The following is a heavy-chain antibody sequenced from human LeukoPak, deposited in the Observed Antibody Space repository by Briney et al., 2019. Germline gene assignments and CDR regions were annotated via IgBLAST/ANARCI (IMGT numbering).Heavy chain of an antibody. Sequence: GGSLRLSCAASGFTFSSYGMHWVRQAPGKGLEWVAVIWYDGSNKYYADSVKGRFTISRDNSKNTLYLQMNSLRAEDTAVYYCATLGYCSSTSCRGDYWGQGTLVTVSS. D-gene: IGHD2-2*01. J-gene: IGHJ4*02. CDR2: IWYDGSNK. CDR3: ATLGYCSSTSCRGDY. CDR1: GFTFSSYG. V-gene: IGHV3-33*01.